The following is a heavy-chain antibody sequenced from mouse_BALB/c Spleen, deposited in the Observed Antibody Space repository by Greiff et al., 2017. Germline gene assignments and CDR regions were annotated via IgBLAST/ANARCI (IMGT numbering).Heavy chain of an antibody. CDR2: ISSGGST. CDR3: AREVRRENFDY. CDR1: GFTFSSYA. Sequence: EVHLVESGGGLVRPGGSLKLSCAASGFTFSSYAMSWVRQTPEKRLEWVASISSGGSTYYPDSVKGRFTISRDNARNILYLQMSSLRSEDTAMYYCAREVRRENFDYWGQGTTLTVSS. D-gene: IGHD2-14*01. J-gene: IGHJ2*01. V-gene: IGHV5-6-5*01.